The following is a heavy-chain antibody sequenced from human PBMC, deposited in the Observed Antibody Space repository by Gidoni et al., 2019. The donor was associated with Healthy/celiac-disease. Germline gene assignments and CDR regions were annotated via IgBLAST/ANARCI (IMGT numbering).Heavy chain of an antibody. J-gene: IGHJ6*03. CDR3: ASGQIAAAGYYYYYMDV. D-gene: IGHD6-13*01. Sequence: QVQLQQWGAGLLKPSETLSLTCAVYGGSFSGYYWSWIRPPPGKGLEWIGEINHSGSTNYNPSLKSRVTISVDTSKNQFSLKLSSVTAADTAVYYCASGQIAAAGYYYYYMDVWGKGTTVTVSS. CDR2: INHSGST. V-gene: IGHV4-34*01. CDR1: GGSFSGYY.